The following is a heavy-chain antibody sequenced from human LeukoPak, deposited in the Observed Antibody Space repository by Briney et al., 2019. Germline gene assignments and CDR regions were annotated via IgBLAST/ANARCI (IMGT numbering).Heavy chain of an antibody. CDR1: GYTFTSYG. D-gene: IGHD1-26*01. CDR3: ARDGISGSYYFDY. Sequence: ASVKVSCKASGYTFTSYGISWVRQAPGQGLEGMGWISVYNGNTNYAQKLQGRVTITTDTSTSTAYLELRSLRSDDTAVYYCARDGISGSYYFDYWGQGTLVTVS. V-gene: IGHV1-18*01. J-gene: IGHJ4*02. CDR2: ISVYNGNT.